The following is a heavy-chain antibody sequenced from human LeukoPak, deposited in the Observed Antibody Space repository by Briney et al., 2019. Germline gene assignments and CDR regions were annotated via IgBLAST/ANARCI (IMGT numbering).Heavy chain of an antibody. CDR1: GYTFTGYY. J-gene: IGHJ4*02. CDR3: AREDEYSSGWAY. D-gene: IGHD6-19*01. V-gene: IGHV1-2*06. Sequence: GASVKVSCKASGYTFTGYYMHWVRQAPGQGLEWMGRISPNSGGTNYAQKFQGRVTMTRDTSISTAYMELSRLRSDDTAVYYCAREDEYSSGWAYWGQGTLVTVSS. CDR2: ISPNSGGT.